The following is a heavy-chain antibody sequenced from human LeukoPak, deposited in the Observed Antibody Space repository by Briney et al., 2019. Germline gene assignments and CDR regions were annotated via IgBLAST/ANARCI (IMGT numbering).Heavy chain of an antibody. J-gene: IGHJ4*02. CDR1: GGSISSGGYS. V-gene: IGHV4-30-2*01. CDR3: AGTMVRGVIIV. D-gene: IGHD3-10*01. CDR2: IHHSGST. Sequence: SQTLSLTCAVSGGSISSGGYSWSWIRQPPGKGLEWIGYIHHSGSTYYNPSLQSRVTIAVDRFKNLCSLKLSSVTAADSAVYYWAGTMVRGVIIVWGQGTLVTVSS.